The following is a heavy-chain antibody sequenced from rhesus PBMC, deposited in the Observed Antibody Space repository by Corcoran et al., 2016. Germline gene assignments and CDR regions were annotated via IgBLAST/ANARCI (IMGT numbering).Heavy chain of an antibody. CDR3: ARDGGFDY. Sequence: HRHGKGLEGMGIIYPGDPETRYNPSFQGQVTISVDKSISTAYLQWSILKASDTATYYCARDGGFDYWGQGVLVTVSS. CDR2: IYPGDPET. J-gene: IGHJ4*01. D-gene: IGHD2-39*02. V-gene: IGHV5-43*01.